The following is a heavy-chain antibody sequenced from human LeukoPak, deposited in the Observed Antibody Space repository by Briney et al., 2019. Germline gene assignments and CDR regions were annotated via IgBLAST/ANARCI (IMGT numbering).Heavy chain of an antibody. V-gene: IGHV1-46*01. CDR2: ISPGGGST. Sequence: ASVKVSCKASGYTFTSYYIHWVRQAPGQGLEWMGIISPGGGSTSYAQNFQGRVTMTRDTSTSTVYMELSSLRSEDTAIYYCARGGDNSYFDYWGQGTLVTVSS. J-gene: IGHJ4*02. CDR1: GYTFTSYY. CDR3: ARGGDNSYFDY. D-gene: IGHD4-23*01.